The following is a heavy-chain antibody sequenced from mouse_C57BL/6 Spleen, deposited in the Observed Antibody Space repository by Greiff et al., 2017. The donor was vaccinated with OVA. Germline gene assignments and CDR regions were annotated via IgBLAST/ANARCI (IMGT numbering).Heavy chain of an antibody. CDR2: ISSGGSYT. CDR1: GFTFSSYG. J-gene: IGHJ1*03. Sequence: EVQRVESGGDLVKPGGSLKLSCAASGFTFSSYGMSWVRQTPDKRLEWVATISSGGSYTYYPDSVKGRFTISRDNAKNTLYLQMSSLKSEDTAMYYCARHTVVAPSQYFDVWGTGTTVTVSS. D-gene: IGHD1-1*01. CDR3: ARHTVVAPSQYFDV. V-gene: IGHV5-6*01.